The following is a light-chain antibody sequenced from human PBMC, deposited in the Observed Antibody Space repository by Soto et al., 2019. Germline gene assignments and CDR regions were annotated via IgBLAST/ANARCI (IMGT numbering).Light chain of an antibody. CDR2: VNS. V-gene: IGLV1-40*01. CDR3: QSYDNSLSVHVV. J-gene: IGLJ2*01. Sequence: QSVLTQPPSVSGAPGQRVTISCTGTSSNIGAGYDVHWYQQVPGTSPKLLIFVNSNRPSGVPDRFSGSKPGTSASLAITGLQAEDEADYYCQSYDNSLSVHVVFGGGTKLTVL. CDR1: SSNIGAGYD.